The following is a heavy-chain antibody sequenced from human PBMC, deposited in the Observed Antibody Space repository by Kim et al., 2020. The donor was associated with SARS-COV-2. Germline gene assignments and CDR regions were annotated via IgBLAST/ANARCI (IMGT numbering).Heavy chain of an antibody. J-gene: IGHJ5*01. CDR1: GFTLRNND. Sequence: GGSLRLSCAVSGFTLRNNDMSWARQTPGKGLEWVSTISAGGDGGDSTNYADSVKGRFTISRDNSKNTLYLQMNSLKAEDTAIYYCAKGGWLASWGQGTLVTVSS. CDR2: ISAGGDGGDST. D-gene: IGHD3-16*01. CDR3: AKGGWLAS. V-gene: IGHV3-23*01.